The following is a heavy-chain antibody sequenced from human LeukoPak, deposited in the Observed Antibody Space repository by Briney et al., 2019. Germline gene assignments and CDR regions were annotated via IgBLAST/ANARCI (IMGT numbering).Heavy chain of an antibody. D-gene: IGHD5-18*01. V-gene: IGHV3-53*01. Sequence: GGSLRLSCAASGFTVSTNYMSWVRQAPGSGLEWVSVIYSGGTTYYADSVKGRFTISRDNSKNTLYLQMNSLRAEDTAVYYCARGFNYGYYLDWGQGTLVTLSS. J-gene: IGHJ4*02. CDR1: GFTVSTNY. CDR2: IYSGGTT. CDR3: ARGFNYGYYLD.